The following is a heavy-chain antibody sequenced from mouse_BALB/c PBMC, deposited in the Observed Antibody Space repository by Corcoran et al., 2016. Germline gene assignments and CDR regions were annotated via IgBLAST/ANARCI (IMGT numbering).Heavy chain of an antibody. CDR3: ARNYCSSYDWYFDV. D-gene: IGHD1-1*01. V-gene: IGHV1-9*01. CDR2: ILPGSGTT. J-gene: IGHJ1*01. CDR1: DYTFSSYW. Sequence: QVQLQQSGAELMQPGASVKISCKATDYTFSSYWIEWVTQRPGHGLEWIGEILPGSGTTNYNEKFKGKATFTADTSSNTAYMQLSSLTSEDSAGYYCARNYCSSYDWYFDVWGAGTTVIVSA.